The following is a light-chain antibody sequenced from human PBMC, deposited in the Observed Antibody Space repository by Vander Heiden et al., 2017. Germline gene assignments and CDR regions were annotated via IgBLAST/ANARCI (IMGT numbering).Light chain of an antibody. V-gene: IGLV3-19*01. J-gene: IGLJ2*01. Sequence: SSALTPHPAVSVAFGQTVRITCQGDSLRSYYASWYQQKPGQAPVLVIYGKNNRPSGIPDRFSGSSSGNTASLTITGAQAEDEADYYCNSRDSSGNHLVVFGGGTKLTVL. CDR2: GKN. CDR3: NSRDSSGNHLVV. CDR1: SLRSYY.